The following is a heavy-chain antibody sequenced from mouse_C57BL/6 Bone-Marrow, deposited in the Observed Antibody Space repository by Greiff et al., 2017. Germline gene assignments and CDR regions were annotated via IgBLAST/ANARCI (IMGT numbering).Heavy chain of an antibody. CDR1: GYAFSSSW. V-gene: IGHV1-82*01. CDR3: ARSGDGYYFYYFDY. J-gene: IGHJ2*01. Sequence: QVQLQQSGPELVKPGASVKISCKASGYAFSSSWMNWVKQRPGKGLEWIGRIYPGDGDTNYNGKFKGKATLTADKSSSTAYMQRSSLTSEDSAVYFCARSGDGYYFYYFDYWGQGTTLTVSS. D-gene: IGHD2-3*01. CDR2: IYPGDGDT.